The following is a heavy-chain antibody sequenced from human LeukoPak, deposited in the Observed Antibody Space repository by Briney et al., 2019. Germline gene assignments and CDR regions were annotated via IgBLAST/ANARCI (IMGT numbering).Heavy chain of an antibody. CDR1: GFTFNSYG. CDR3: AKDYGSGSYFHDAFDI. Sequence: GRSLRLSCAASGFTFNSYGMHWVRQDPGKGLERVAVISYDGSNKHYADSVKGRFSISRDNSKNTLYLQMNSLRAEDTAVYYCAKDYGSGSYFHDAFDIWGQGTMVTVSS. V-gene: IGHV3-30*18. J-gene: IGHJ3*02. CDR2: ISYDGSNK. D-gene: IGHD3-10*01.